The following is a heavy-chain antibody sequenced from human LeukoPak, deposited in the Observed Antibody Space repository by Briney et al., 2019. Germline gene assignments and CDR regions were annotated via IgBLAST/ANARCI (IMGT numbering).Heavy chain of an antibody. V-gene: IGHV3-23*01. Sequence: GGSLRLSCAASGFTFSSYAMSWVRQAPGKGLEWVSAISGSGGSTYYADSVKGRFTISRDNSKNTLYLQMNSLRAEDTAVYYCAKDRHSSGWYGFPLFGYWGQGTLVTVSS. CDR3: AKDRHSSGWYGFPLFGY. CDR2: ISGSGGST. J-gene: IGHJ4*02. D-gene: IGHD6-19*01. CDR1: GFTFSSYA.